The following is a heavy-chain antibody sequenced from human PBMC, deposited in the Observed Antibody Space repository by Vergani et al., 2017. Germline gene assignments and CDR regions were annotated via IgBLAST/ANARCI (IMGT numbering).Heavy chain of an antibody. V-gene: IGHV3-33*01. CDR3: AREGIAAVGTTLLFDY. Sequence: QVQLVESGGGVVQPVRSLRLSCAASGFTFSSYGMHWVRQAPGKGLEWVAVIWYDGSNKYYADSVKGRFTISRDNSKNTLYVQMNSLRAEETAVYYCAREGIAAVGTTLLFDYWGQGTLVTVSS. D-gene: IGHD6-13*01. CDR1: GFTFSSYG. J-gene: IGHJ4*02. CDR2: IWYDGSNK.